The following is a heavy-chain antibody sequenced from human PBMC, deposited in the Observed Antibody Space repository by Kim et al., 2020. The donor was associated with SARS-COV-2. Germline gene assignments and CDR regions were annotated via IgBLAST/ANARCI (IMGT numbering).Heavy chain of an antibody. J-gene: IGHJ4*02. V-gene: IGHV4-59*08. Sequence: NPSLKSRVTISVDTSKNQFSLKLSSVTAADTAVYYCARQGCSSTSCYSFDYWGQGTLVTVSS. D-gene: IGHD2-2*01. CDR3: ARQGCSSTSCYSFDY.